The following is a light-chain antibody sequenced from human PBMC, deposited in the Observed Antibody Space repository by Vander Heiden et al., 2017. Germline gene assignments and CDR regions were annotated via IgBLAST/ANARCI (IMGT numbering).Light chain of an antibody. V-gene: IGKV3-11*01. CDR3: QQRSNWPHT. CDR2: DAS. CDR1: QSVSSY. Sequence: EILLTHSPATLSLSPVERATLSCRASQSVSSYLAWHQQTPGQAPRLLIYDASNRATGIPARFSGSGSGTDFTLTISSLAPEDFAVYYCQQRSNWPHTFGQGTKVEIK. J-gene: IGKJ1*01.